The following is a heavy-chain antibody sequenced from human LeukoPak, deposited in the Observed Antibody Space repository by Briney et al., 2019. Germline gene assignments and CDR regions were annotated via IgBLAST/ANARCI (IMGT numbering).Heavy chain of an antibody. J-gene: IGHJ4*02. CDR2: ISAYNGNT. CDR1: GYTFTSYG. V-gene: IGHV1-18*01. D-gene: IGHD3-10*01. CDR3: ARDPRGFGELPPAY. Sequence: ASVKVSCKASGYTFTSYGISWVRQAPGQGLERMGWISAYNGNTNYAQKLQGRVTMTTDTSTSTAYMELRSLRSDDTAVYYCARDPRGFGELPPAYWGQGTLVTVSS.